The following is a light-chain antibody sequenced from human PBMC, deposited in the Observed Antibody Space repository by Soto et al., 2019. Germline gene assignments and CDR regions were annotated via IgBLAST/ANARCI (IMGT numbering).Light chain of an antibody. J-gene: IGLJ1*01. Sequence: LTQQPSVSVAPGQTASITCGGDNIGSKSVHWCQQKPGQAPVLVVYDDSDRPSGIPERFSGSNSGDTATLTLSRVEVGDEADYYCQVWDSRSDHYVFGTGTKVTVL. CDR2: DDS. CDR1: NIGSKS. CDR3: QVWDSRSDHYV. V-gene: IGLV3-21*02.